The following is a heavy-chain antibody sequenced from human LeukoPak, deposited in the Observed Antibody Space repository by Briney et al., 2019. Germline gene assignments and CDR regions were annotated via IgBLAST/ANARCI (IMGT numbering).Heavy chain of an antibody. Sequence: SQTLSLTCAVSGGSISSGGYSWGWIRQPPGKGLEWIGYIYHSGSTYYNPSLKSRVTISVDRSKNQFSLKLSSVTAADTAVYYCASSSGTYYYYYGMDVWGQGTTVTVSS. J-gene: IGHJ6*02. D-gene: IGHD1-26*01. CDR3: ASSSGTYYYYYGMDV. CDR1: GGSISSGGYS. CDR2: IYHSGST. V-gene: IGHV4-30-2*01.